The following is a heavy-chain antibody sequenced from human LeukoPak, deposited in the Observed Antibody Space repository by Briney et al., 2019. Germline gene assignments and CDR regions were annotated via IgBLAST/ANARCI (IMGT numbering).Heavy chain of an antibody. CDR2: MKEDGSAR. J-gene: IGHJ4*02. V-gene: IGHV3-7*01. D-gene: IGHD2-15*01. CDR1: GFDFRNYW. Sequence: GGSLRLSCAGSGFDFRNYWMAWVRQAPGKGPEWVANMKEDGSARHYADSVKGRFTISRDNAQNSVYLQMNSLRVEDTAVYYCARDVVGSLDYWGLGTSVTVSS. CDR3: ARDVVGSLDY.